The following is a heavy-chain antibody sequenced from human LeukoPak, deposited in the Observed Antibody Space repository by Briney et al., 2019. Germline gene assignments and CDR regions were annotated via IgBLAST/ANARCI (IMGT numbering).Heavy chain of an antibody. J-gene: IGHJ4*02. CDR1: GYTFTSYS. CDR2: ISSSSGYI. V-gene: IGHV3-21*01. CDR3: ASGLGAVVVPAARTSLTDY. D-gene: IGHD2-2*01. Sequence: GGSLRLSCEASGYTFTSYSMHWVRQAPGKGLEWVSSISSSSGYIYYAESVKGRFTISRDNATNSLYMQMNSLRAEDTAVYYCASGLGAVVVPAARTSLTDYWGQGTLVTVSS.